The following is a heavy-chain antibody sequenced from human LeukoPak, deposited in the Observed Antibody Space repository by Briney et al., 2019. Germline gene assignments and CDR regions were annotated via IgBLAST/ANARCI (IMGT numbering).Heavy chain of an antibody. Sequence: ASVKVSCKVSGYTLTELSMHWVRQAPGKGLEWMGGFDPEDGETIYAQKFQGRVTMTEDTSTDTAYMELSSLRSEDTAVYYCATEARPPRGLSSSWILNRYFDLWGRGTLVTVSS. CDR1: GYTLTELS. CDR2: FDPEDGET. D-gene: IGHD6-13*01. V-gene: IGHV1-24*01. J-gene: IGHJ2*01. CDR3: ATEARPPRGLSSSWILNRYFDL.